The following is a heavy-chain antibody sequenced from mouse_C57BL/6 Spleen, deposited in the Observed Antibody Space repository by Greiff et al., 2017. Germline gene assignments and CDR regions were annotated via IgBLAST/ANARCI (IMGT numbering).Heavy chain of an antibody. D-gene: IGHD1-1*01. CDR2: IDPNSGGT. CDR3: ARSRGGYYGNWYFDV. V-gene: IGHV1-72*01. J-gene: IGHJ1*03. Sequence: QVQLQQPGAELVKPGASVKLSSKASGYTFTSYWMHWVKQRPGRGLEWIGRIDPNSGGTKYNEKFKSKATLTVDKPSSTAYMQLSSLTSEDSAVDVCARSRGGYYGNWYFDVWGTGTTVTVSS. CDR1: GYTFTSYW.